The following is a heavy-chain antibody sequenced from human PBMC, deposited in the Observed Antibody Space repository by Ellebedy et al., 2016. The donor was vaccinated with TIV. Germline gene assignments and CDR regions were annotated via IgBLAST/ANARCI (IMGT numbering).Heavy chain of an antibody. CDR1: GFTVSSNY. Sequence: PGGSLRPSCAASGFTVSSNYMSWVRQAPGKGLEWVSLIYSGGNTYYADSVKGRFSISRDNSKNTLYLQMNSLRAEDTAVYYCARGPHLRGYSYGLFDPWGQGTLVTVSS. CDR2: IYSGGNT. D-gene: IGHD5-18*01. J-gene: IGHJ5*02. V-gene: IGHV3-66*01. CDR3: ARGPHLRGYSYGLFDP.